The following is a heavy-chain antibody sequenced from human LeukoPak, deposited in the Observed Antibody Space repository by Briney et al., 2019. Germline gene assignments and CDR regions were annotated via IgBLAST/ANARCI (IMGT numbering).Heavy chain of an antibody. D-gene: IGHD3-3*01. CDR1: GVTFSRYW. Sequence: GGSLILSCAASGVTFSRYWMHWVRQAPGKGLVWVSRIKNDGSRTTYADAVKGRFTISRDNAKNTLYLQMNSLRAEDTAVYYCAAACFGVDQYYYGMDVWGQGTTVTVSS. CDR2: IKNDGSRT. CDR3: AAACFGVDQYYYGMDV. J-gene: IGHJ6*02. V-gene: IGHV3-74*01.